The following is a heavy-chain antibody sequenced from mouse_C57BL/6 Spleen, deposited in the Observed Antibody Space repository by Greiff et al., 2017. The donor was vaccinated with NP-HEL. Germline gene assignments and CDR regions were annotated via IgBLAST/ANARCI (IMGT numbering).Heavy chain of an antibody. CDR2: INPSSGYT. V-gene: IGHV1-4*01. Sequence: QVQLKQSGAELARPGASVKMSCKASGYTFTSYTMHWVKQRPGQGLEWIGYINPSSGYTKYNQKFKDKATLTADKSSSTAYMQLSSLTSEDSAVYYCARDYSNRAWFAYWGQGTLVTVSA. CDR3: ARDYSNRAWFAY. CDR1: GYTFTSYT. J-gene: IGHJ3*01. D-gene: IGHD2-5*01.